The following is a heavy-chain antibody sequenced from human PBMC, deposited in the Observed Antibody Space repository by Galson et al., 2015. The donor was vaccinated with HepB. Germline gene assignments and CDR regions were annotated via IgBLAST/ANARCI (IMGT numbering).Heavy chain of an antibody. Sequence: SVKVSCKASGYTFTSYGISWVRQAPGQGLEWMGWISAYNGNTNYARKLQGRVTLTTDTSTSTAYMELRSLRSDDTAVYYCARDALDYYCSGMDVWGQGTTVTVSS. J-gene: IGHJ6*02. CDR1: GYTFTSYG. V-gene: IGHV1-18*01. D-gene: IGHD3-3*02. CDR2: ISAYNGNT. CDR3: ARDALDYYCSGMDV.